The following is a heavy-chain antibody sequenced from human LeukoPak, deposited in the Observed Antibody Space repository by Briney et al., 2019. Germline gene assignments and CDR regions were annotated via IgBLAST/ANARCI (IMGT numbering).Heavy chain of an antibody. V-gene: IGHV3-30*04. CDR3: ARDQLAYSGYDTLFAY. CDR1: GFTFDSYA. Sequence: GGSLRLSCAASGFTFDSYAIHWVRQAPGKGLEWVAVISFDGSNRFYADSVKGRFSTSRDNSKKTLYLQMNSLRVEDSAVYFCARDQLAYSGYDTLFAYWGQGTLVTVPS. CDR2: ISFDGSNR. J-gene: IGHJ4*02. D-gene: IGHD5-12*01.